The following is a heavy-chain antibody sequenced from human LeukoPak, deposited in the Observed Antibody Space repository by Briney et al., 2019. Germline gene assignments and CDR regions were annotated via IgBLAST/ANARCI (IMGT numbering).Heavy chain of an antibody. D-gene: IGHD3-10*01. Sequence: SVKVSCKASGGTFSSYAISWVRQAPGQGLEWMGGIIPIFGTANYAQKFQGRVTITTDESTSTAYMELSSLRSEDTAVYYCATTPGITMVRGVRFDYWGQGTLVTVSS. CDR1: GGTFSSYA. J-gene: IGHJ4*02. CDR3: ATTPGITMVRGVRFDY. CDR2: IIPIFGTA. V-gene: IGHV1-69*05.